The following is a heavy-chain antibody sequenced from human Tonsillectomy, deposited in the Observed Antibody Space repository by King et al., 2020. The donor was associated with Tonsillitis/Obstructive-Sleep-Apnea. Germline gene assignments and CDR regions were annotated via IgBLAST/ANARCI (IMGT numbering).Heavy chain of an antibody. Sequence: VQLVESGGGLVQPGGSLRLSCAASGFTFSSYAMSWVRQAPGKGLEWVSAISGSGGSIYYADSVKGRFTISRDHSKNTLYLQMNSLRAEDTAIYYCAKVAGSYYYDSSGYSTEGGFDYWGQGTLVTVSS. J-gene: IGHJ4*02. CDR3: AKVAGSYYYDSSGYSTEGGFDY. V-gene: IGHV3-23*04. CDR2: ISGSGGSI. CDR1: GFTFSSYA. D-gene: IGHD3-22*01.